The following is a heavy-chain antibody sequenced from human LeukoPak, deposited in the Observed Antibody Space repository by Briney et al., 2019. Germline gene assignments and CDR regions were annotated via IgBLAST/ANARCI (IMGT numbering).Heavy chain of an antibody. Sequence: ASVKVSFKTSGYTFTSYGIGGVRQAPGQGLEWMGWISAYNGNTNYAQKLQGRVTMTTDTSTSTAYMELRSLRSDDTAVYYCAREIYGGNERPYYGMDVWGPGTTVTVSS. D-gene: IGHD4-23*01. CDR1: GYTFTSYG. J-gene: IGHJ6*02. V-gene: IGHV1-18*01. CDR2: ISAYNGNT. CDR3: AREIYGGNERPYYGMDV.